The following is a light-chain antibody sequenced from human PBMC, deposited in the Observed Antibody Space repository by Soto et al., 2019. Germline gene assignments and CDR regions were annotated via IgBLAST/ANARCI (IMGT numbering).Light chain of an antibody. Sequence: DIQMTQSPSSLSASVGDRVTITCRASQSISSYLNWYQQKPGKAPKLLIYAASSLQSGVPSRFSGSXSGTDFTLTISSLQPEDFATYYCQQSYSTPVTFGQGTKLEIK. CDR1: QSISSY. CDR3: QQSYSTPVT. V-gene: IGKV1-39*01. J-gene: IGKJ2*01. CDR2: AAS.